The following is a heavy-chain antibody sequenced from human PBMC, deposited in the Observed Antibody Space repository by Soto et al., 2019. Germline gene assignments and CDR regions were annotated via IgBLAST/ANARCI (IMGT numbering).Heavy chain of an antibody. CDR1: GYPFTHYG. Sequence: ASVKVSCKSSGYPFTHYGITWVRQAPGQGLEWMGWISPYNGNTNYGQTLQGRVTMTTDTSTSTVYMELRSLRSDDTAVYYCARGQSFDRRYYYGIDVWGQGTTVTVSS. CDR3: ARGQSFDRRYYYGIDV. V-gene: IGHV1-18*01. J-gene: IGHJ6*01. CDR2: ISPYNGNT. D-gene: IGHD3-16*02.